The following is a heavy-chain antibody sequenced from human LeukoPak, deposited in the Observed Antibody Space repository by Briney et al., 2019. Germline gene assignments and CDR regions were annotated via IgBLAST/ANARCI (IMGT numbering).Heavy chain of an antibody. D-gene: IGHD5-24*01. Sequence: SETLSLTCTVSGGSIGSSSYYWAWIRQPPGKGLEWIGSIYYGGRTYYNASLKSRVTISVDTSKNQFSLRLTSVTAADTAVYYCATWLQMHFWGQGTLVTVS. CDR1: GGSIGSSSYY. V-gene: IGHV4-39*07. J-gene: IGHJ4*02. CDR2: IYYGGRT. CDR3: ATWLQMHF.